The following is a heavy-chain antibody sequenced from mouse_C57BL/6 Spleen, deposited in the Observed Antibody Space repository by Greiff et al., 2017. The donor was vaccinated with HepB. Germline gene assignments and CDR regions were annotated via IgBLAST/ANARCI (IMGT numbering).Heavy chain of an antibody. CDR1: GYTFTGYW. J-gene: IGHJ2*01. CDR3: ARTANWDED. CDR2: ILHGTGST. D-gene: IGHD4-1*01. Sequence: VKLVESGAELMKPGASVKLSCKATGYTFTGYWIEWVKQRPGHGLEWIGDILHGTGSTNYNEKFKGKGTFTADTSSNKAYMQLSSLTAEDSAIYYCARTANWDEDWGKGTTVTVAS. V-gene: IGHV1-9*01.